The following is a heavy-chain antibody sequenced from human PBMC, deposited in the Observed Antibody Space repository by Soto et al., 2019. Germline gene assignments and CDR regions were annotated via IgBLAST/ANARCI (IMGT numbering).Heavy chain of an antibody. Sequence: ASVKVSCKASGGTFNCYGICWVRPAPGQGLDWRGVLIPLYGTVNYAQKFQGRASITADKSTGTAYMDLYSLRSDDTAVYYCAGRCDGTNCLGHVDGWGQGTRVSVSS. CDR1: GGTFNCYG. J-gene: IGHJ4*02. D-gene: IGHD2-2*01. CDR3: AGRCDGTNCLGHVDG. CDR2: LIPLYGTV. V-gene: IGHV1-69*06.